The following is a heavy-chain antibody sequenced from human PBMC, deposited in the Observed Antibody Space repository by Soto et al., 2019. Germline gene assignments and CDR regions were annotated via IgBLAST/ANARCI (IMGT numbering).Heavy chain of an antibody. CDR2: IKSKTDGGTT. CDR1: GFTFSNAW. J-gene: IGHJ4*02. Sequence: GGSLRLSCAASGFTFSNAWMNWVLQAPGKGLDCGGRIKSKTDGGTTDYAAPVKGRFTISRDDSQNTLYLQMNSLKNEDTAVYFCIAEPKWIQPWSDYWGQGTLVNVSS. CDR3: IAEPKWIQPWSDY. V-gene: IGHV3-15*07. D-gene: IGHD5-18*01.